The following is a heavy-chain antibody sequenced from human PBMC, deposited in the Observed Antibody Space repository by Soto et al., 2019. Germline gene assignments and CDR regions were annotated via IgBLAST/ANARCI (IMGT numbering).Heavy chain of an antibody. J-gene: IGHJ4*02. CDR1: GFTFSSYG. CDR2: IWYDGSNK. V-gene: IGHV3-33*01. D-gene: IGHD2-21*01. Sequence: GGSLRLSCAASGFTFSSYGMHWVRQAPGKGLEWVAVIWYDGSNKYYADSVKGRFTISRDNSKNTLYLQMNSLRAEDTAVYYCARDVVRGRDLNRVVLPTPGISYYFDYWGQGTLVTVSS. CDR3: ARDVVRGRDLNRVVLPTPGISYYFDY.